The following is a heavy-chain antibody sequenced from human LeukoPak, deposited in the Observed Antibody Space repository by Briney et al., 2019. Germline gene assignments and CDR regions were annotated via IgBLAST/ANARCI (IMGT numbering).Heavy chain of an antibody. CDR2: FYTRGST. Sequence: SQTLSLTCTVPGGSISSGSYSWSWIRQPAGKGLERIGRFYTRGSTNYYPSLKSRVTISVDTSKTQFSLKLSSVTAADTAVYYCARAYYYDSSGYPFDIWGQGTMVTVSS. V-gene: IGHV4-61*02. D-gene: IGHD3-22*01. CDR3: ARAYYYDSSGYPFDI. J-gene: IGHJ3*02. CDR1: GGSISSGSYS.